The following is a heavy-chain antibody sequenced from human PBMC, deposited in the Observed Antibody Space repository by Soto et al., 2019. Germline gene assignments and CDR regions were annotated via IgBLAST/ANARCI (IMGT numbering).Heavy chain of an antibody. D-gene: IGHD2-15*01. Sequence: GGSLRLSCAASGFTVSSNYMSWVRQAPGKGLEWVSLIQSGGSTYYAGSVKGRFTISRDNSKNTLFLQMNSLRAEDTAVYYCARDDVNCSGGRCYGVPMAVWGKGTTVTVSS. CDR1: GFTVSSNY. V-gene: IGHV3-66*01. CDR3: ARDDVNCSGGRCYGVPMAV. CDR2: IQSGGST. J-gene: IGHJ6*03.